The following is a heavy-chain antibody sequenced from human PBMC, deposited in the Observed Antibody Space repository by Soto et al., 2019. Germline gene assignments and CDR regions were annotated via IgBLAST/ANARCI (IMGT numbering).Heavy chain of an antibody. CDR1: GYTFTSYG. Sequence: GASVKVSCKASGYTFTSYGISWVRQAPGQGLEWMGWISAYNGNTNYAQKLQGRVTMTTDTSTSTAYMELRSLRSDDTAVYYCARYMIGFLEWLLYLDYWGQGTLVTVSS. CDR2: ISAYNGNT. J-gene: IGHJ4*02. CDR3: ARYMIGFLEWLLYLDY. V-gene: IGHV1-18*01. D-gene: IGHD3-3*01.